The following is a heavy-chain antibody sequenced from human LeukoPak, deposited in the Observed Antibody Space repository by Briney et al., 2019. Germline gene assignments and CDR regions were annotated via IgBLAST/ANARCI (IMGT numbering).Heavy chain of an antibody. CDR2: INHGVRT. CDR1: GGSFSGYY. J-gene: IGHJ4*02. Sequence: SETLSLTCAVYGGSFSGYYWSWIRQPPGKGLEWIGEINHGVRTNYNPSLKSRVTISADTSKNQVSLKVKSVTAADTAVYSCARVRRVRSSPQGYFDYWGQGTLVTVSS. CDR3: ARVRRVRSSPQGYFDY. D-gene: IGHD4-17*01. V-gene: IGHV4-34*01.